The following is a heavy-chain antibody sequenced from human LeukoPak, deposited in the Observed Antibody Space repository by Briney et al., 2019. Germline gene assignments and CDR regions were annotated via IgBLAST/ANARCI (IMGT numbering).Heavy chain of an antibody. J-gene: IGHJ4*02. V-gene: IGHV4-34*01. CDR1: GGSFSGYY. Sequence: SETLSLTCAVYGGSFSGYYWSWIRQPPGKGLEWIGEINHSGSTNYNPSLKSRVTISVDTSKNQFSLKLSSVTAADTAVYYCARGRLPAANALFDYWGQGTLVTVSS. CDR2: INHSGST. CDR3: ARGRLPAANALFDY. D-gene: IGHD2-2*01.